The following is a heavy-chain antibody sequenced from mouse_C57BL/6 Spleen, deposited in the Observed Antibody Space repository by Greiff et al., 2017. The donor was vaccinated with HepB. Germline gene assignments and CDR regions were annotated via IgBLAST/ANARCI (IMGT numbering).Heavy chain of an antibody. Sequence: EVKLMESGGDLVKPGGSLKLSCAASGFTFSSYGMSWVRQTPDKRLEWVATISSGGSYTYYPDSVKGRFTISRDNAKNTLYLQMSSLKSEDTAMYYCARHEDDYGSSWYFDVWGTGTTVTVSS. CDR2: ISSGGSYT. V-gene: IGHV5-6*01. D-gene: IGHD1-1*01. CDR3: ARHEDDYGSSWYFDV. CDR1: GFTFSSYG. J-gene: IGHJ1*03.